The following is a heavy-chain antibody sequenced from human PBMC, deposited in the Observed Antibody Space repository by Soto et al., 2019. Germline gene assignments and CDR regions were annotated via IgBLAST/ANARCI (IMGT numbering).Heavy chain of an antibody. CDR3: ATRLYGDYVKDSDY. J-gene: IGHJ4*02. CDR1: GYTFTAYY. D-gene: IGHD4-17*01. Sequence: GAAVNVSCKASGYTFTAYYLHWVQQAPGKGLEWMGGFDPEDGETIYAQKFQGRVTMTEDTSTDTAYMELSSLRSEDTSVYYCATRLYGDYVKDSDYWGQGTLVTVSS. V-gene: IGHV1-24*01. CDR2: FDPEDGET.